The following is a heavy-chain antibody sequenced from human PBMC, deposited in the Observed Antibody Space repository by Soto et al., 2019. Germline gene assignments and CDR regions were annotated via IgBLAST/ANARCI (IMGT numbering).Heavy chain of an antibody. CDR3: AKASSAWYGSKNYYFDS. D-gene: IGHD6-19*01. CDR1: GVTFRDYA. V-gene: IGHV3-23*01. J-gene: IGHJ4*02. Sequence: EVHLSESGGGVVQPGGSLRLSCVVSGVTFRDYAMDWVRQAPGKGLAWVSEISATVGTTTYADSVQGRDTISRDNSNNTLYLQLTNLRAEDTAMFYCAKASSAWYGSKNYYFDSWGQGALVTVSS. CDR2: ISATVGTT.